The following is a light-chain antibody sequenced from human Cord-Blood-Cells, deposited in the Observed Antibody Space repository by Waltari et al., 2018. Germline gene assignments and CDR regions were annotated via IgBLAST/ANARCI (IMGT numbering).Light chain of an antibody. CDR1: SSDVGSYNL. CDR2: EGS. Sequence: QSALTQPASVSGSPGQSITIPCTGTSSDVGSYNLVSWYQQHPGKAPKLMIYEGSKRPSGVSNRFSGSKSGNTASLTISGLQAEDEADYYCCSYAGSSDVFGGGTKLTVL. CDR3: CSYAGSSDV. J-gene: IGLJ3*02. V-gene: IGLV2-23*01.